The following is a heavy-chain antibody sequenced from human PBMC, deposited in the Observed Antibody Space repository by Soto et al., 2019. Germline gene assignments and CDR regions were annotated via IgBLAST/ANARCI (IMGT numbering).Heavy chain of an antibody. CDR1: GFTFSSYG. CDR3: AKDRGSIAAQRYYYYGMDV. CDR2: ISYDGSNK. V-gene: IGHV3-30*18. D-gene: IGHD6-6*01. J-gene: IGHJ6*02. Sequence: GGSLRLSCAASGFTFSSYGMHWVRQAPGKGLEWVAVISYDGSNKYYADSVKGRFTISRDNSKNTLYLQMNSLRAEDTAVYYWAKDRGSIAAQRYYYYGMDVWGQGTTVTVSS.